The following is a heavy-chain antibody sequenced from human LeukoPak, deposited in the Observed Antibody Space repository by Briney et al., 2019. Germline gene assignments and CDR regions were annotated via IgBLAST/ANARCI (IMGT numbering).Heavy chain of an antibody. CDR2: IKQDGSEK. J-gene: IGHJ5*02. V-gene: IGHV3-7*01. Sequence: PGGSLRLSCAASGFTFSSYWMTWVRQAPGKGLEWVANIKQDGSEKYYVDSVKGRFTISRDNSKNTLYLQMNSLRAEDTAVYYCAKDLAGTQGLWFDPWGQGTLVTVSS. CDR1: GFTFSSYW. D-gene: IGHD1-1*01. CDR3: AKDLAGTQGLWFDP.